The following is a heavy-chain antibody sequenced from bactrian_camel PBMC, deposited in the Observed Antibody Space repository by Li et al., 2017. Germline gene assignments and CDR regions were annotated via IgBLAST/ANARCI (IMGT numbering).Heavy chain of an antibody. CDR3: AADLGWCGSRPLQREFRN. CDR1: GSGYISGTAC. V-gene: IGHV3S54*01. CDR2: IAPATGTT. Sequence: HVQLVESGGGSVQAGGSLTLSCAASGSGYISGTACMGWFRQVTGKEREGVAAIAPATGTTFYSDSVKGRFTISHVNANNTLHLQMNALKPEDTVVYYCAADLGWCGSRPLQREFRNWGQGTQVTVS. J-gene: IGHJ4*01. D-gene: IGHD2*01.